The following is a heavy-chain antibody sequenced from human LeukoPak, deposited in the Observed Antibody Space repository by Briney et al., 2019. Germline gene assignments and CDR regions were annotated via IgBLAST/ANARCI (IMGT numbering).Heavy chain of an antibody. CDR1: GFTFSSYE. CDR2: ISSSGSTI. V-gene: IGHV3-48*03. Sequence: GGSLRLSCAASGFTFSSYEMNWVRQAPGKGLEWVSYISSSGSTIYYADSVKGRFTISRDNAKNSLYLQMNSLRAEDTAVYYCARDFGYSSSWYHSYYYYGMDVWGQGTTVTVSS. J-gene: IGHJ6*02. D-gene: IGHD6-13*01. CDR3: ARDFGYSSSWYHSYYYYGMDV.